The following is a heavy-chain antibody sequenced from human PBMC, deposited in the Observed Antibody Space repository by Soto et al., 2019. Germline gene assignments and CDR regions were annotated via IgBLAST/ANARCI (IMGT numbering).Heavy chain of an antibody. J-gene: IGHJ6*02. V-gene: IGHV4-30-4*01. CDR1: GGCISSGDYY. D-gene: IGHD5-12*01. CDR3: ARDAGYGGNYYYGMDV. Sequence: PSQVLSVTCTVAGGCISSGDYYWSWIRQPPGKGLEWIGYIYYSGSTYYNPSLKSRVTISVDTSKNQFSLKLSSVTAAYTAVYYCARDAGYGGNYYYGMDVWGQGTTVTASS. CDR2: IYYSGST.